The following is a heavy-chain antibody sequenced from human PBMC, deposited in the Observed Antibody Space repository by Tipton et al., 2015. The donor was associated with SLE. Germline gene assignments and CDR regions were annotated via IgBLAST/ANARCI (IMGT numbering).Heavy chain of an antibody. V-gene: IGHV4-59*12. Sequence: GLVKPSETLSLTCTVSGGSISSYYWSWIRQPPGKGLEWIGYIYYSGSTYYNPSLKSRVTISVDTSKNQFSLKLSSVTAADTAVYYCARGEQLAHFDYWGQGTLVTVSS. CDR2: IYYSGST. D-gene: IGHD6-13*01. CDR3: ARGEQLAHFDY. CDR1: GGSISSYY. J-gene: IGHJ4*02.